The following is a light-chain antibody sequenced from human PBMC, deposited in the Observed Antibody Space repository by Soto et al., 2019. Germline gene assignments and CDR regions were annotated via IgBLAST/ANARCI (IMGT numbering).Light chain of an antibody. V-gene: IGKV3-11*01. Sequence: EIVLTQSPSALSFTPGERATLSCRASQSVSRYLAWYQQKPGQAPRLLIYDASNRATGIPARFSGSGSGTDFTLTISSLEPEDFAVYYRQQRSNWPPITSAQRTRLEIK. J-gene: IGKJ5*01. CDR1: QSVSRY. CDR3: QQRSNWPPIT. CDR2: DAS.